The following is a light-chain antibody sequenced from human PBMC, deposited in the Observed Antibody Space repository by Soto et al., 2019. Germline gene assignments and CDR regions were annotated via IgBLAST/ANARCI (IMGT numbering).Light chain of an antibody. CDR3: QQYNNYWT. CDR1: QSISYW. Sequence: DIQMTQSPSTLSASVGDRVTITCRASQSISYWLAWYQQKPGKAPNLLIYKAYSLESGVPSRFSGSGSGPEFTLTISSLQPDDFATYYRQQYNNYWTFGEGTKVEIK. V-gene: IGKV1-5*03. J-gene: IGKJ1*01. CDR2: KAY.